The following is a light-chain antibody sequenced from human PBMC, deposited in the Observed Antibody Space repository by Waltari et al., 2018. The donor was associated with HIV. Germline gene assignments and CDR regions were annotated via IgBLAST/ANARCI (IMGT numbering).Light chain of an antibody. J-gene: IGKJ1*01. CDR3: HQYASFSGT. CDR1: QNVGAF. Sequence: DIRLTKSPSTLSASAGASVAITCRAGQNVGAFLAWYQQKPGKPPKLLIFQASILEGGVASRFSGSVSGSDFTLTINGLQSDDFATYYCHQYASFSGTFGQGTKVEL. V-gene: IGKV1-5*03. CDR2: QAS.